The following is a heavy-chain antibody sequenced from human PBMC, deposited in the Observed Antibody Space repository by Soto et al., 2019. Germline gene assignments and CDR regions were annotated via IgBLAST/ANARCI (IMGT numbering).Heavy chain of an antibody. CDR3: ARDYHYGDYVWYDP. CDR1: GGSISSGGYY. Sequence: PSETLSLTCTFSGGSISSGGYYWGWIRQHPGKGLEWIGYIYYSGSTYYNPSLKSRVTISVDTSKNQFSLKLSSVTAADTAVYYCARDYHYGDYVWYDPWGEGTLVTVSS. CDR2: IYYSGST. V-gene: IGHV4-31*03. D-gene: IGHD4-17*01. J-gene: IGHJ5*02.